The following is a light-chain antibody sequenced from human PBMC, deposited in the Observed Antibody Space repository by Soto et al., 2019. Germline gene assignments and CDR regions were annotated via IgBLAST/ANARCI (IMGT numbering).Light chain of an antibody. CDR2: DAS. CDR3: QQFNNYPRT. J-gene: IGKJ1*01. CDR1: QGISSA. Sequence: AIQLTQSPSSLSASVGDRVTITCRASQGISSALAWYQQKPGKAPKLLIYDASSLESGLPSRFRGSGSGTDFTLTISSLQPEHFATYYCQQFNNYPRTFGQGTKVEIK. V-gene: IGKV1D-13*01.